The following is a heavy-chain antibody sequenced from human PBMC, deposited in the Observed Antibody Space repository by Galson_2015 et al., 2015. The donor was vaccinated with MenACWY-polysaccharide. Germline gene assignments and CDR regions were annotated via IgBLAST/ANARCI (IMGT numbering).Heavy chain of an antibody. Sequence: SLRLSCAGSGLTFSSYGMGWVRQAPGKGLEWVSGLSPTTGTIYYADSVKGRFTISRDNAKNSLYLQMNSLRADDTAVYYCAKGRAPSTYYGMDVWGQGTTVTVSS. V-gene: IGHV3-48*01. J-gene: IGHJ6*02. CDR3: AKGRAPSTYYGMDV. CDR2: LSPTTGTI. D-gene: IGHD2-2*01. CDR1: GLTFSSYG.